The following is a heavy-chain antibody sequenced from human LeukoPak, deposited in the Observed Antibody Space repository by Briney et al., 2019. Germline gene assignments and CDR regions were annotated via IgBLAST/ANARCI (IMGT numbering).Heavy chain of an antibody. V-gene: IGHV3-30-3*02. J-gene: IGHJ4*02. Sequence: QAGGSLRLSCAASGFTFSSYAMHWVRQAPGKGLEWVAVISYDGSNKYYADSVKGRFTISRDNSKNTLYLQMNSLRAEDTAVYYCAKSLGIAVAGYYFDYWGQGTLVTVSS. CDR3: AKSLGIAVAGYYFDY. CDR2: ISYDGSNK. CDR1: GFTFSSYA. D-gene: IGHD6-19*01.